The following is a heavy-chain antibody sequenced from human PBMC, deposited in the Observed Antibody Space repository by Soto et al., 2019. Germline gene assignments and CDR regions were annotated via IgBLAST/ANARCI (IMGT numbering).Heavy chain of an antibody. CDR1: GFTFSSYG. V-gene: IGHV3-30*18. D-gene: IGHD2-15*01. CDR3: AKIIEVDDLDY. J-gene: IGHJ4*02. Sequence: QVQLVESGGGVVQPGRSLRLSCAASGFTFSSYGMHWVRQAPGKGLEWVAVISYDGSNKYYADSVKGRFTISRDNANNTRYLQMNSLSAEDTAVYYCAKIIEVDDLDYWGQGTLVPVSS. CDR2: ISYDGSNK.